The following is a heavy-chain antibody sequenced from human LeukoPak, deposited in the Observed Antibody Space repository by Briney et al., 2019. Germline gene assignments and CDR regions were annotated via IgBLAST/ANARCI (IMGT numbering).Heavy chain of an antibody. Sequence: GGSLRLSCGVSGFTFSSYGMSWVRQAPGRGLEWVSVISGSGYNTDYADSVKGRFTISRDNSGTNLYLQLHRLRVEDTAVYYCAKHSGSYFHYYFDYWGQGTRVTVSS. D-gene: IGHD1-26*01. V-gene: IGHV3-23*01. J-gene: IGHJ4*02. CDR2: ISGSGYNT. CDR1: GFTFSSYG. CDR3: AKHSGSYFHYYFDY.